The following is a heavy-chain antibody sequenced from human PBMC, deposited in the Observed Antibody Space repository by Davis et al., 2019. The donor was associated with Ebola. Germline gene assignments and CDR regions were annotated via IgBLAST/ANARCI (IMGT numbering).Heavy chain of an antibody. V-gene: IGHV4-59*01. J-gene: IGHJ4*02. CDR2: IHYSGRT. Sequence: PSETLSLTCTVSGGSISSYYWSWIRQPPGKGLEWIGYIHYSGRTNYNPSLKSRVTISEDTSKNQFSLKLSSVTAADTAVYYCARGAAAGTGYYFDYWGQGTLVTVSS. CDR3: ARGAAAGTGYYFDY. D-gene: IGHD6-13*01. CDR1: GGSISSYY.